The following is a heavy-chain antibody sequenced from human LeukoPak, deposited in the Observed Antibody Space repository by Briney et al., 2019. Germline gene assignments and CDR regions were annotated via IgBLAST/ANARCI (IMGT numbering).Heavy chain of an antibody. V-gene: IGHV3-11*01. CDR3: ARELTGDRGFDY. J-gene: IGHJ4*02. CDR1: GLTFSEAW. Sequence: GGSLRLSCAVSGLTFSEAWLSWVRQVPGKGLEWVSYISSSGSTIYYADSVKGRFTISRDNAKNSLYLQMNSLRAEDTAVYYCARELTGDRGFDYWGQGTLVTVSS. D-gene: IGHD7-27*01. CDR2: ISSSGSTI.